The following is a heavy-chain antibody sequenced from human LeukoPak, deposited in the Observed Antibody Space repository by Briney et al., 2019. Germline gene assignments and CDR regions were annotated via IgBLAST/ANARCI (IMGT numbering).Heavy chain of an antibody. CDR2: ISAYKRKT. CDR1: GYTFTSYG. V-gene: IGHV1-18*01. CDR3: ARQVDIGMALPDY. D-gene: IGHD5-18*01. Sequence: ASVKVSCKSSGYTFTSYGMTGVRQAPGQGLEWMGWISAYKRKTNYAQKLQGRVTMTTDTSTSTAYMELRSLRSDDTALYYCARQVDIGMALPDYWGQGTLVTVSS. J-gene: IGHJ4*02.